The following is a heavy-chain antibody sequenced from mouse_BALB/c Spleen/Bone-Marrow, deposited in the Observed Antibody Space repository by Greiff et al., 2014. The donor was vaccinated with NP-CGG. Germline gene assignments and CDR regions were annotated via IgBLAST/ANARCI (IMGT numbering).Heavy chain of an antibody. D-gene: IGHD3-1*01. CDR2: IDPANGNT. CDR3: ARGLPYYPMDY. Sequence: VQLQQSGAELVKPGASVKLSCTASGFNIKDIYMHWVKQRPEQGPEWIGRIDPANGNTKYDPKFQGKATITADTSSNTAYLHLSSLTSEDTAVYYCARGLPYYPMDYWGQGTSVTVSS. J-gene: IGHJ4*01. V-gene: IGHV14-3*02. CDR1: GFNIKDIY.